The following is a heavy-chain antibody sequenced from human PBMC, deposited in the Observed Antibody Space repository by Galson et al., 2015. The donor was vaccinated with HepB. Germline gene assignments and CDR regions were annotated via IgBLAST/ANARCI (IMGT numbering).Heavy chain of an antibody. V-gene: IGHV3-74*01. J-gene: IGHJ4*02. D-gene: IGHD2-2*01. CDR3: VRSSNFDT. CDR1: GFSFNSYG. CDR2: IKTDGSYT. Sequence: SLRLSCAASGFSFNSYGMHWVRQAPGKGLVWVSRIKTDGSYTSYADSVKGRFTISRDNAKNTVYLEMNSLRTEDTSIYYCVRSSNFDTWGQGTLVTVSS.